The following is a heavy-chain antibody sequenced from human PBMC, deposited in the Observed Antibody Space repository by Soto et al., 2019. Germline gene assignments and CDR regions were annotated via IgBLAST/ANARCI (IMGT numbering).Heavy chain of an antibody. CDR2: ILGGDGRT. D-gene: IGHD3-3*01. Sequence: PGGSLRLSCVASGFTFRSYTMSWVHQAPGKGLEWVSSILGGDGRTYYADSVKGRFTISRDNSKNTLYLQVNSLRAEDTAIYYCTKDRQHDGFWPFDHWGQGTLVTVSS. V-gene: IGHV3-23*01. CDR1: GFTFRSYT. CDR3: TKDRQHDGFWPFDH. J-gene: IGHJ4*02.